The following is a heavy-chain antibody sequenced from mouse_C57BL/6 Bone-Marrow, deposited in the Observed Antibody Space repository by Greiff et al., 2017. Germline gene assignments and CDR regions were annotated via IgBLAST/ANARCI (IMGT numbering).Heavy chain of an antibody. V-gene: IGHV1-69*01. CDR3: AREAY. CDR1: GYTFTSYW. J-gene: IGHJ2*01. Sequence: VQLQQPGAELVMPGASVKLSCKASGYTFTSYWMHWVKQTPGQGLEWIGEIDPSDSYTNYNQKFKGKSTLTVDKSSRTAYMQLSSLTSADSAVYYCAREAYWGQGATPPASS. CDR2: IDPSDSYT.